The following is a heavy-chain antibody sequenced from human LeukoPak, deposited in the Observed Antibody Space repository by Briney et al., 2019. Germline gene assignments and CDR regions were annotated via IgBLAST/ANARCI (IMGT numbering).Heavy chain of an antibody. CDR1: GFTFGSYA. D-gene: IGHD3-10*01. J-gene: IGHJ4*02. Sequence: GGSLRLSCAASGFTFGSYAMSWVRQAPGKGLEWVSAISGSGSSTYYAVSVKGRFTIYRDNSKNTLYLQMNSLRAEDTAVYYCAKDRGSGSPTDYWGQGTLVTVSS. V-gene: IGHV3-23*01. CDR3: AKDRGSGSPTDY. CDR2: ISGSGSST.